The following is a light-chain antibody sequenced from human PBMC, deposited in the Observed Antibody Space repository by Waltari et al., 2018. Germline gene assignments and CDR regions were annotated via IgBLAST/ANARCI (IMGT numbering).Light chain of an antibody. CDR2: DDS. CDR3: QVWDTTSDRVV. J-gene: IGLJ2*01. CDR1: NAGSKS. V-gene: IGLV3-21*03. Sequence: SYVLTQPPSASVAPGKTARITCGGDNAGSKSVHWYQQRPGQAPLLVVYDDSARPSGIPDRYSASNSGNTATLTISRVENGDEADYYCQVWDTTSDRVVFGGGTKLTVL.